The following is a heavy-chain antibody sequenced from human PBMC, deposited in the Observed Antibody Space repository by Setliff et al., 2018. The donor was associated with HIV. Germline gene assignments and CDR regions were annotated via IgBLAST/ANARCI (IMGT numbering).Heavy chain of an antibody. CDR3: ARLGDFWSGYYYFDY. CDR2: ISAYNGNT. V-gene: IGHV1-18*01. Sequence: WASVKVSCKASGYTFTSYGVSWVRQAPGRGLEWMGWISAYNGNTNYAQKLQGRVTMTTDTSTSTAYMELSSLRSEDTAVYYCARLGDFWSGYYYFDYWGQGTLVTSPQ. J-gene: IGHJ4*02. CDR1: GYTFTSYG. D-gene: IGHD3-3*01.